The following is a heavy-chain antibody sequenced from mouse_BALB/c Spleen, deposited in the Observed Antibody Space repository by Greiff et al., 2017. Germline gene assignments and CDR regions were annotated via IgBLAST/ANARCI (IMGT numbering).Heavy chain of an antibody. J-gene: IGHJ3*01. CDR3: ARDDGYYVFAY. Sequence: QVQLKESGPELVKPGASVKISCKASGYAFSSSWMNWVKQRPGQGLEWIGRIYPGDGDTNYNGKFKGKATLTADKSSSTAYMQLSSLTSVDSAVYFCARDDGYYVFAYWGQGTLVTVSA. V-gene: IGHV1-82*01. CDR1: GYAFSSSW. D-gene: IGHD2-3*01. CDR2: IYPGDGDT.